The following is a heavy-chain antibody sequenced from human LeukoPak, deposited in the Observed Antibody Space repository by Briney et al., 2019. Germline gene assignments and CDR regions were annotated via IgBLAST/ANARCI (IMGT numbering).Heavy chain of an antibody. CDR3: ARPNGAYYNWFDP. J-gene: IGHJ5*02. V-gene: IGHV1-2*02. D-gene: IGHD2-8*01. CDR1: GYTFTDYY. CDR2: INPNSGDT. Sequence: GASVKVSCKASGYTFTDYYIHWVRQAPGQGLEWMGWINPNSGDTNYAQNFQDRDTLTRDTSISTAYMELTNLRSDDTAVYYCARPNGAYYNWFDPWGQGTLVTVSS.